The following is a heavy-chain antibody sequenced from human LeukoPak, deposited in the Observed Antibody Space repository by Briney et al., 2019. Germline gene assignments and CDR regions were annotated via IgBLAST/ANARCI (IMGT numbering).Heavy chain of an antibody. J-gene: IGHJ5*02. CDR1: GYTFTSYS. D-gene: IGHD3-22*01. CDR2: ISAYNGNT. Sequence: ASVKVSCKASGYTFTSYSISWVRQAPGQGLEWMGWISAYNGNTNYAQKLQGRVTMTTDTSTSTAYMELRSLRSDDTAVYYCAREVLGYDSSGYTWFDPWGQGTLVTVSS. CDR3: AREVLGYDSSGYTWFDP. V-gene: IGHV1-18*01.